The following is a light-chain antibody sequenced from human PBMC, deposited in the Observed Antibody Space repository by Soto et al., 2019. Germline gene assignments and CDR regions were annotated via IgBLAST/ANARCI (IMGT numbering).Light chain of an antibody. V-gene: IGLV2-14*01. CDR2: EVT. CDR1: SSDVGNYNY. J-gene: IGLJ2*01. Sequence: QSALTQPASVSGSPGQSITISCTGSSSDVGNYNYVSWYQQYPGKAPKLIIYEVTNRPSGVSTRFSASKSGNTASLTISGLQPEDEADYYCSSFTSSSTLGVFGGGTKLTVL. CDR3: SSFTSSSTLGV.